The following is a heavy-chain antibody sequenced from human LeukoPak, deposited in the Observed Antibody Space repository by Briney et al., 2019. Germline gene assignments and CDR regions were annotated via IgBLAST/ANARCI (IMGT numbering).Heavy chain of an antibody. CDR1: GGSISSYY. J-gene: IGHJ3*02. CDR2: IYYSGST. V-gene: IGHV4-59*01. Sequence: PSETLSLTCTVSGGSISSYYWSWIRQPPGKGLEWIGYIYYSGSTNYNPSLKSRVTISVDTSKNQFSLKLSSVTVADTAVYYCARRWTGDAFDIWGQGTMVTVSS. D-gene: IGHD3/OR15-3a*01. CDR3: ARRWTGDAFDI.